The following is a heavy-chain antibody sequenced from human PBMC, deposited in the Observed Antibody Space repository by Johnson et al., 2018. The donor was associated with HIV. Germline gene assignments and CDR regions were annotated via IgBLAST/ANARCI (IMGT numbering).Heavy chain of an antibody. D-gene: IGHD7-27*01. V-gene: IGHV3-74*01. CDR2: INGDGSRT. Sequence: VQLVESGGGLVQPGGSLRLSCGVSGFTFSDHWMQWVRQAPGKGLVWVSRINGDGSRTSYADSVKGRFTIARDNAKNTLFLEMNSLRHEDTAMYYCASSWGNAFDIWGQGTMVTVSS. J-gene: IGHJ3*02. CDR3: ASSWGNAFDI. CDR1: GFTFSDHW.